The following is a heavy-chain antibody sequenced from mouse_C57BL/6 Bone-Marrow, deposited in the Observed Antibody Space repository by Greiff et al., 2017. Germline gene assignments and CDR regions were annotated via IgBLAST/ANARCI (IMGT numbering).Heavy chain of an antibody. D-gene: IGHD1-1*01. J-gene: IGHJ4*01. CDR3: ARAGDYYGSSYGYYAMDY. CDR1: GFTFSDYS. CDR2: INYDGSST. V-gene: IGHV5-16*01. Sequence: VQLKESEGGLVQPGSSMKLSCTASGFTFSDYSMAWVRQVPEKGLEWVANINYDGSSTYYLDSLKSRFIISIDNSSNIVYLQLSRLKSDDSATYYCARAGDYYGSSYGYYAMDYWGKGTSVTVSS.